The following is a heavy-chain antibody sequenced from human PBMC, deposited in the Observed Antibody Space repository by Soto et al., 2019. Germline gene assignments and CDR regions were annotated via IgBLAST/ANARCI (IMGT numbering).Heavy chain of an antibody. V-gene: IGHV3-33*01. J-gene: IGHJ5*02. D-gene: IGHD6-6*01. Sequence: GGSLRLACAACRFTFSSYGMHWVRQAPGKGLEWVAVIWYDGSNKYYADSVKGRFTISRDNSKNTLYLQMNSLRAEDTAVYYCARDVSSSGPWGQGTLVTVSS. CDR2: IWYDGSNK. CDR1: RFTFSSYG. CDR3: ARDVSSSGP.